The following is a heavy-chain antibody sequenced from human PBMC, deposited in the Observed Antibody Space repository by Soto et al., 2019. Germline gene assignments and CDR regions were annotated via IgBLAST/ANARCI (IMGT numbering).Heavy chain of an antibody. CDR2: ISNSSSTI. CDR1: GFTFRNYW. V-gene: IGHV3-48*02. CDR3: ARPEYSSSSYGMDV. Sequence: PGGSLRLSCAASGFTFRNYWMTWVRQAPGKGLEWVSYISNSSSTIYYADSVKGRFTISRDNAKNSLYLQMNSLRDEDTAVYYCARPEYSSSSYGMDVWGQGTTVTVSS. D-gene: IGHD6-6*01. J-gene: IGHJ6*02.